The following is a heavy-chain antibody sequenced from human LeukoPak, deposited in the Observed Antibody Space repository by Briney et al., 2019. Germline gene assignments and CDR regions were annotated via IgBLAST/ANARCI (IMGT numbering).Heavy chain of an antibody. CDR2: ISSSSSYI. V-gene: IGHV3-21*01. D-gene: IGHD2-8*02. Sequence: GGSLRLSCAASGFTFSSYSMNWVRQAPGKGLEWVSSISSSSSYIYYADSVKGRFTISRDNAKNSLYLQMNSLRVEDTAVYYCARDRVELGVGAFDIWGQGTMVTVSS. CDR1: GFTFSSYS. CDR3: ARDRVELGVGAFDI. J-gene: IGHJ3*02.